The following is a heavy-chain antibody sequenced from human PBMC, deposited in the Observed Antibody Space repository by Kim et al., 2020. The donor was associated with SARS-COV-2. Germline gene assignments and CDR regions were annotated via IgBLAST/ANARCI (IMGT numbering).Heavy chain of an antibody. CDR3: LVVPAAMEWFTTTTVWTSGKNPDV. CDR2: INTNTGNP. CDR1: GYTFTSYA. J-gene: IGHJ6*02. V-gene: IGHV7-4-1*02. D-gene: IGHD2-2*01. Sequence: ASVKVSCKASGYTFTSYAMNWVRQAPGQGLEWMGWINTNTGNPTYAQGFTGRFVFSLDTSVSTAYLQISSLKAEDTAVYYCLVVPAAMEWFTTTTVWTSGKNPDVWGQGTTVTVSS.